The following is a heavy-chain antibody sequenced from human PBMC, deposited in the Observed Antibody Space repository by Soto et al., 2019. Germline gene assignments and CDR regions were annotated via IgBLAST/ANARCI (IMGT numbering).Heavy chain of an antibody. V-gene: IGHV3-33*01. CDR2: IWYDGSNK. CDR3: TTHRASSFDH. D-gene: IGHD6-13*01. CDR1: GVTLSSYG. Sequence: GGSLRLSCAASGVTLSSYGMHWVRQAPGKGLEWVAVIWYDGSNKYYADSVKGRFTISRDNSKNTLYLQMNSLKTEDTAVYYCTTHRASSFDHWGPGTLVTVSS. J-gene: IGHJ4*02.